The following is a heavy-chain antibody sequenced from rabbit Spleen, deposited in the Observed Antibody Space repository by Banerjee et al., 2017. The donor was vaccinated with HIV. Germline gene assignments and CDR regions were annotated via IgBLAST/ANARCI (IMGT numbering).Heavy chain of an antibody. CDR3: ARGIVYGYAGDAYPPYGMDL. J-gene: IGHJ6*01. CDR1: GFDLSSYYY. V-gene: IGHV1S40*01. D-gene: IGHD6-1*01. CDR2: IDSGSSGFT. Sequence: QSLEESGGGLVKPEGSLTLTCTASGFDLSSYYYMCWVRQAPGKGLEWIACIDSGSSGFTYFASWAKGRFTISKTSSTAVTLQMTSLTDADTAIYFCARGIVYGYAGDAYPPYGMDLWGQGTLVTVS.